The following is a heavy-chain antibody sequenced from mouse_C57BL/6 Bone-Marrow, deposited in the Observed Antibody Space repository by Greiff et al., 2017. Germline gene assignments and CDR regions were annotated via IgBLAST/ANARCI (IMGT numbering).Heavy chain of an antibody. CDR2: IYPGSGST. CDR3: ARDGYDYDDYYAMDY. V-gene: IGHV1-55*01. Sequence: VQLQQPGAELVKPGASVKMSCKASGYTFTSYWITWVKPRPGQGLEWIGDIYPGSGSTNYNETFKSKATLTVDTSSSTAYMQLSSLTSEDSAVYYCARDGYDYDDYYAMDYWGQGTSVTVSS. CDR1: GYTFTSYW. D-gene: IGHD2-4*01. J-gene: IGHJ4*01.